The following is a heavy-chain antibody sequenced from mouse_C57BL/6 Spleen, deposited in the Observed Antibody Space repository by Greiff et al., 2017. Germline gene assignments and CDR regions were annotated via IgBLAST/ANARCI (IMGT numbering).Heavy chain of an antibody. D-gene: IGHD2-12*01. V-gene: IGHV1-9*01. CDR1: GYTFTGYW. CDR3: ARWNTTVTFYYCAY. CDR2: ILPGSGST. Sequence: VQLQQSGAELMKPGASVKLSCKATGYTFTGYWIEWVKQRPGHGLEWIGEILPGSGSTTYNEKFKGKATFTADTSSNTAYMQRSSLTTEDSAIYYCARWNTTVTFYYCAYWGQGTTLTVSS. J-gene: IGHJ2*01.